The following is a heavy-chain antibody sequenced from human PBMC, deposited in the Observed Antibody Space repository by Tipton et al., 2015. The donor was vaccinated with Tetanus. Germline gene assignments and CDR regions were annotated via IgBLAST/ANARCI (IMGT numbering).Heavy chain of an antibody. J-gene: IGHJ4*02. CDR2: ISGSGGST. CDR3: AKGGSPGGITMIVVGIIPFGY. Sequence: SLRLSCAASGFTFSSYAMSWVRQAPGKGLEWVSAISGSGGSTYYADSVKGRFTISRDNSKNTLDLQMNSLRAEDTAVYYCAKGGSPGGITMIVVGIIPFGYWGQGTLVTASS. CDR1: GFTFSSYA. D-gene: IGHD3-22*01. V-gene: IGHV3-23*01.